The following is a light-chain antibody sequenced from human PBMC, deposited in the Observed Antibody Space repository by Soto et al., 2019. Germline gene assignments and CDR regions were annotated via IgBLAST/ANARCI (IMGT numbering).Light chain of an antibody. V-gene: IGKV1-5*01. CDR2: DAS. Sequence: DIQMTQSPSTLSASVGDRVTITCRASQSISSWLAWYQQKPGKAPKILIYDASSLESGVPSRFSGSGSGTDFTLTISSLHPEYFATYYCLQYHSSWTLGQGTKVDIK. CDR3: LQYHSSWT. CDR1: QSISSW. J-gene: IGKJ1*01.